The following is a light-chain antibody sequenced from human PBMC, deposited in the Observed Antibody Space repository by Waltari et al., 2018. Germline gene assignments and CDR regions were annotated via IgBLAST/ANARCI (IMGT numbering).Light chain of an antibody. CDR1: QSVSSY. Sequence: EVVLTQSPATLSLSPGERATLSCRASQSVSSYLAWYQQKPGQAPRLLISDASNRATGIPARFGGSGSGTDFTLTISGLEPEDSAVYYCQHRFNWTLTFGGGTKVEIK. CDR3: QHRFNWTLT. CDR2: DAS. J-gene: IGKJ4*01. V-gene: IGKV3-11*01.